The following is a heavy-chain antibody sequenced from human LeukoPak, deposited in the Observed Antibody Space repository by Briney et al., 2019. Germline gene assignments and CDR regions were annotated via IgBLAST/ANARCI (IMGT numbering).Heavy chain of an antibody. J-gene: IGHJ4*02. V-gene: IGHV3-23*01. CDR1: GFTFSSYG. Sequence: GGSLRLSCAASGFTFSSYGMSWVRQAPGKGLEWVSAISGSGSSTYYAASVKGRFTISRDNSKNTLYLQMNSLRAEDTALYYCGRAYDFSRHWGQGTLVTVSS. D-gene: IGHD3-3*01. CDR3: GRAYDFSRH. CDR2: ISGSGSST.